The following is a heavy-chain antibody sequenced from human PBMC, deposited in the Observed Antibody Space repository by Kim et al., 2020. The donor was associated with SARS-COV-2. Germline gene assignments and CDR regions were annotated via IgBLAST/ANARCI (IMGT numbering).Heavy chain of an antibody. CDR2: INPSGGST. CDR3: ARDGGVKEEWELTMDV. CDR1: GYTFTSYY. D-gene: IGHD1-26*01. V-gene: IGHV1-46*01. Sequence: ASVKVSCKASGYTFTSYYMHWVRQAPGQGLEWMGIINPSGGSTSYAQKFQGRVTMTRDTSTSTVYMELSSLRSEDTAVYYCARDGGVKEEWELTMDVWGQGTTVTVSS. J-gene: IGHJ6*02.